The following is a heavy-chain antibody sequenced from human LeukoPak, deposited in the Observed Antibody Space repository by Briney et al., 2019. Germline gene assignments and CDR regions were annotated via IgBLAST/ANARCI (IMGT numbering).Heavy chain of an antibody. CDR2: INPNSGGT. Sequence: ASVKVSCTASGGTFSSYAISWVRQAPGQGLEWMGRINPNSGGTNYAQKFQGRVTMTRDTSISTAYMELSRLRSDDTAVYYCARLEDYGGNAYFDYWGQGTLVTVSS. V-gene: IGHV1-2*06. D-gene: IGHD4-23*01. CDR3: ARLEDYGGNAYFDY. J-gene: IGHJ4*02. CDR1: GGTFSSYA.